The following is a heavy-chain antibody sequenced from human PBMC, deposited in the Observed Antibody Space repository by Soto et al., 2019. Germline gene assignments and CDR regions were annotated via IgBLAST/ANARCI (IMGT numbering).Heavy chain of an antibody. D-gene: IGHD6-13*01. CDR3: ARERQQLFLYYYYGMDV. CDR2: IWYDGSNK. V-gene: IGHV3-33*01. Sequence: PGGSLRLSCAASGFTFSSYGMHWVRQAPGKGLEWVAVIWYDGSNKYYADSVKGRFTISRDNSKNTLYLQMNSLRAEDTAVYYCARERQQLFLYYYYGMDVWGQGTTVTVSS. CDR1: GFTFSSYG. J-gene: IGHJ6*02.